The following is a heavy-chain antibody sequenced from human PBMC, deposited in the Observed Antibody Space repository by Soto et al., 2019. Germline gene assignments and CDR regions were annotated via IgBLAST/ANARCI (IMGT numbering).Heavy chain of an antibody. CDR2: IDPSDSYT. Sequence: PGESLKISCRGSGYSFTSYWISWVRQMPGKGLEWMGRIDPSDSYTNYSPSFQGHVTISADKSISTAYLQWSSLKASDTAMYYCARVPEEYCTNGVCYTVDYWGQGTLVTVSS. CDR1: GYSFTSYW. D-gene: IGHD2-8*01. V-gene: IGHV5-10-1*01. CDR3: ARVPEEYCTNGVCYTVDY. J-gene: IGHJ4*02.